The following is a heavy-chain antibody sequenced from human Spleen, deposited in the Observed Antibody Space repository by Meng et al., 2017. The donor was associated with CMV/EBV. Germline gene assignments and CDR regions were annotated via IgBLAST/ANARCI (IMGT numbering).Heavy chain of an antibody. V-gene: IGHV3-23*01. CDR3: AKTLNGYGGEDS. J-gene: IGHJ4*02. CDR1: GFTFKSYA. D-gene: IGHD5-18*01. CDR2: ISDSGNSP. Sequence: GGSLRLSCTASGFTFKSYAMTWVRQAPGKGLEWISLISDSGNSPYYAGSVKGRFTISRDNSKNMVYLQMKSLRADDTARYYCAKTLNGYGGEDSWGQGTLVTVSS.